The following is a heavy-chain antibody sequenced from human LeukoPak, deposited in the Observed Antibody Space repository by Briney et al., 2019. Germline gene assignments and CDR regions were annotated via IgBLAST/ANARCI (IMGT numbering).Heavy chain of an antibody. J-gene: IGHJ4*02. CDR1: SGSISTSNYY. V-gene: IGHV4-39*07. D-gene: IGHD2-15*01. CDR2: IFYSGST. CDR3: ATVRTGYCSGGSCYTDYFDY. Sequence: SETLSLTCTVSSGSISTSNYYWGWVRQPPGKALEWIGNIFYSGSTYYSPSLKSRATISLDTSRNQFSLKLNSVTAADTAVYYCATVRTGYCSGGSCYTDYFDYWGQGTLVTVSS.